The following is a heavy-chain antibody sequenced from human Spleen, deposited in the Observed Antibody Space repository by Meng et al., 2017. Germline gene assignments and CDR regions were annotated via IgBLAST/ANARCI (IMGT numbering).Heavy chain of an antibody. CDR1: GYNFTTYN. D-gene: IGHD4-11*01. CDR2: INIKNGYP. J-gene: IGHJ4*02. Sequence: QVHLAQSGAWENNPVAPVNVPGQAFGYNFTTYNMRWLRQPPRQSLDWMEWINIKNGYPKYSERFQGRVTFTRDTSASTAYMELTSLTSEDTAVYYCARGSNPENDYWGQGTLVTVSS. CDR3: ARGSNPENDY. V-gene: IGHV1-3*04.